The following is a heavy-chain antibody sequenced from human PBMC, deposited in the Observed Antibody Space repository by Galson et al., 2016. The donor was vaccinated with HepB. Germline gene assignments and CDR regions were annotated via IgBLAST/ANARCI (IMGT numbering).Heavy chain of an antibody. CDR3: ARTERKTAYDY. CDR2: TDWEDDK. J-gene: IGHJ4*02. Sequence: PALVKPTQTLTLTCTVSGFSLNTSGMRVSWIRQPPGKTLEWLAHTDWEDDKLYSTSLRTRLNISRDTSKNRVVLIMTNIDPVDAGTYYCARTERKTAYDYWGQGTLVTVSS. V-gene: IGHV2-70*04. CDR1: GFSLNTSGMR. D-gene: IGHD5-24*01.